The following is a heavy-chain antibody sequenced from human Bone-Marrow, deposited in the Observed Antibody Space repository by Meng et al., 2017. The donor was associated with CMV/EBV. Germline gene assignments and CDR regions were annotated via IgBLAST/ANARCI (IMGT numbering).Heavy chain of an antibody. CDR1: GFTFDDYG. CDR2: INWNGGST. CDR3: ARVKYCTNGVCYEDYYYYGMDV. J-gene: IGHJ6*02. Sequence: GESLKISCAASGFTFDDYGMSWVRQAPGKGLEWVSGINWNGGSTGYADSVKGRFTISRDNAKNSLYLQMNSLRAEDTALYYCARVKYCTNGVCYEDYYYYGMDVWGQGTTVTVSS. D-gene: IGHD2-8*01. V-gene: IGHV3-20*04.